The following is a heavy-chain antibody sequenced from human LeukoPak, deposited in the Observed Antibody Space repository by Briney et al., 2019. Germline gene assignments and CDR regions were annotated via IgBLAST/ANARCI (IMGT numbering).Heavy chain of an antibody. V-gene: IGHV4-4*09. CDR3: AIHTNVDISSFMDV. CDR1: GDSFSAYY. J-gene: IGHJ6*03. CDR2: IYSSGNT. Sequence: SETLSLTCTVSGDSFSAYYWSWIRQPPGRGLEWIGYIYSSGNTNYNPSLKSRVTISVGTPKKQHSLKLTSVTAADTAVYYCAIHTNVDISSFMDVWGKGTTVTVSS. D-gene: IGHD2-8*01.